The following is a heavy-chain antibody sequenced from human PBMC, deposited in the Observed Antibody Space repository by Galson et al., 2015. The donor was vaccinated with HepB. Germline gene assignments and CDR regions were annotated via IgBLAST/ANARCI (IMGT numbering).Heavy chain of an antibody. J-gene: IGHJ6*02. V-gene: IGHV3-30-3*01. CDR2: ISYDGSNK. D-gene: IGHD3-10*01. Sequence: SLRLSCAASGFTFSSYAMHWVRQAPGKGLEWVAIISYDGSNKYYADSVKSRFTLSRDSSKNTLYLQMNSLRAEDTAVYYCARGAVVRGADADYYGMDVWGQGTTVTVSS. CDR1: GFTFSSYA. CDR3: ARGAVVRGADADYYGMDV.